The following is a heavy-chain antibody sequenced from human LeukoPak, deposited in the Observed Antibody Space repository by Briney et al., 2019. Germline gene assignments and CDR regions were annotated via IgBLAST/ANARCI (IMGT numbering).Heavy chain of an antibody. J-gene: IGHJ4*02. V-gene: IGHV1-69*05. CDR1: GGTFSSYA. D-gene: IGHD6-13*01. CDR3: ASAGEQQLGPIDY. CDR2: IIPIFGTA. Sequence: SVKFSCKASGGTFSSYAISWVRQAPGQGLEWMGGIIPIFGTANYAQKFQGRVTITTDESTSTAYMELSSLRSEDTAVYYCASAGEQQLGPIDYWGQGTLVTVSS.